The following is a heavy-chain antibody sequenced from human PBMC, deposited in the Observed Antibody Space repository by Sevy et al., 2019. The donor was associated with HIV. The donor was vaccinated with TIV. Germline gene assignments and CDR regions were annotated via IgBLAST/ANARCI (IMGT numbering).Heavy chain of an antibody. CDR1: GFTFSSYA. V-gene: IGHV3-23*01. D-gene: IGHD3-10*01. CDR2: ISGSGGST. J-gene: IGHJ4*02. CDR3: AKIPYYGSGGLVYFDY. Sequence: GGSLRLSCAASGFTFSSYAMSWVRQAPGKGLEWVSAISGSGGSTYYADSVKGRFTISIDNSKNTLYLQMNSLRAEDTAVYYCAKIPYYGSGGLVYFDYWGQGTLVTVSS.